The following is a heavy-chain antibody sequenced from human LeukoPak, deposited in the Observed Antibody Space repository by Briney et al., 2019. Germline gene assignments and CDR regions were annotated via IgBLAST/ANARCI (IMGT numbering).Heavy chain of an antibody. CDR1: GVSISSGGYS. CDR2: IYHSGST. CDR3: ARDSSGYYFDH. Sequence: PSQTLSLTCAVSGVSISSGGYSWSWIRQPPGKGLEWIGYIYHSGSTYYNPSLKSRVTISVDRSKNQFSLKLSSVTAADTAVYYCARDSSGYYFDHWGQGTLVTVSS. V-gene: IGHV4-30-2*01. D-gene: IGHD3-22*01. J-gene: IGHJ4*02.